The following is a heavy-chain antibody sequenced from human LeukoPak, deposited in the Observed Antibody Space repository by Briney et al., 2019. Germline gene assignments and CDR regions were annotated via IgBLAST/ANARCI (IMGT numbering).Heavy chain of an antibody. CDR2: IKQDGSEK. V-gene: IGHV3-7*01. CDR3: ALTAAGMRGY. Sequence: GESLKISCAASGFTFSSYWMSGVRQAPGKGLEWVANIKQDGSEKYYVDSVKGRFTISRDNAKNSLYLQMNSLRAEDTAVYYCALTAAGMRGYWGQGTLVTVSS. CDR1: GFTFSSYW. D-gene: IGHD6-13*01. J-gene: IGHJ4*02.